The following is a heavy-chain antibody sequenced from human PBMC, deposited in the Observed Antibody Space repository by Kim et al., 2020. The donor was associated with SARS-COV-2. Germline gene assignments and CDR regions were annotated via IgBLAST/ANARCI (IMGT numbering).Heavy chain of an antibody. CDR3: ARSYYYGSGGMDV. Sequence: YAVSVKGRFTISRDNSKNTLYLQMTSLRAEDTAVYYCARSYYYGSGGMDVWGQGTTVTVSS. D-gene: IGHD3-10*01. V-gene: IGHV3-53*01. J-gene: IGHJ6*02.